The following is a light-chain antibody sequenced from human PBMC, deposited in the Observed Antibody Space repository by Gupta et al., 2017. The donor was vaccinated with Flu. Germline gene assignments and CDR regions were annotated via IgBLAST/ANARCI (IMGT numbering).Light chain of an antibody. Sequence: DIVMTQSPATLSVSPGERVTLSCEARESISWKLAWYQQRHGQAPRLLIYDASTRAKGSRATFSCGGGGTEINFTITISQSEDVGFYYCQQEKQGHPMCTFGQGTMVDIK. CDR1: ESISWK. CDR2: DAS. J-gene: IGKJ2*02. V-gene: IGKV3-15*01. CDR3: QQEKQGHPMCT.